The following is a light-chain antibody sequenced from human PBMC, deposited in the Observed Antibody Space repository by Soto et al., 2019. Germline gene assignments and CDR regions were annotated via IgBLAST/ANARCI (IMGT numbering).Light chain of an antibody. J-gene: IGKJ2*01. Sequence: AIQMTQSPSSLAASVGDRVTITCRASQDISNDLGWYKMRPGKAPQLLIYAASSLQPGVPSRFSGRGSATDFTLTISSLQPEDFATYYCLQDYTFPYTFGQGTKVEIK. CDR2: AAS. CDR3: LQDYTFPYT. V-gene: IGKV1-6*01. CDR1: QDISND.